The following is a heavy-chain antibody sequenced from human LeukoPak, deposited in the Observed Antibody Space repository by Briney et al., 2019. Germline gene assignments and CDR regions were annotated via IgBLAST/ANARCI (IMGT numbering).Heavy chain of an antibody. V-gene: IGHV3-48*01. Sequence: GGSLRLSCAASGFTFSSYSMNWVRQAPGKGLEWVSYISSSSSTIYYADSVKGRFTISRDSAKNSLYLQMSSLRSEDTAVYYCARAQEMATYHGSYYYGMDVWGQGTTVTVSS. CDR3: ARAQEMATYHGSYYYGMDV. J-gene: IGHJ6*02. CDR2: ISSSSSTI. CDR1: GFTFSSYS. D-gene: IGHD5-24*01.